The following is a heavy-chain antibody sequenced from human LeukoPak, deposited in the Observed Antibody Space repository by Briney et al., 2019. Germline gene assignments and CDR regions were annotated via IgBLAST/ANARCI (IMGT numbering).Heavy chain of an antibody. J-gene: IGHJ6*02. CDR2: ISGSGGST. CDR1: GFTFSSYA. V-gene: IGHV3-23*01. CDR3: AKAPALIYYGMDV. D-gene: IGHD3-16*02. Sequence: GGSLRLSCAASGFTFSSYAMCWVRQAPGKGLEWVSAISGSGGSTYYADSVKGRFTISRDNSKNTLYLQMNSLRAEDTAVYYCAKAPALIYYGMDVWGQGTTVTVSS.